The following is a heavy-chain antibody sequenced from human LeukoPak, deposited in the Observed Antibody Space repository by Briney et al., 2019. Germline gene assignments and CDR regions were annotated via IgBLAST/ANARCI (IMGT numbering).Heavy chain of an antibody. CDR3: AGGYQLHDY. D-gene: IGHD2-2*01. CDR2: IRNNGDNK. Sequence: PGGSLRLSCAASGFTFSTYGMHWVRQAPGKGLEWVSFIRNNGDNKYYADSVKGRFTISRDNSKNTLYLQMNSLRAEDTAVYYCAGGYQLHDYWGQGTLVTVSS. V-gene: IGHV3-30*02. CDR1: GFTFSTYG. J-gene: IGHJ4*02.